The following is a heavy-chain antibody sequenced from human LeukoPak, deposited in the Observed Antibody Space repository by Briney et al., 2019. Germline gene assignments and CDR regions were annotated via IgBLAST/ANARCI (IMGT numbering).Heavy chain of an antibody. CDR1: GASLDSTRYY. V-gene: IGHV4-39*01. CDR3: ARINIAVLPDRSERGDYFAH. D-gene: IGHD3-10*01. J-gene: IGHJ4*02. CDR2: IFSGGDT. Sequence: SETLSLTCTVSGASLDSTRYYWGWIRQPPGRGLEWIGSIFSGGDTYYAAALKIRATISVDTSKNVVSLSLNSVTAADTALHNCARINIAVLPDRSERGDYFAHWGQGTLVTVSS.